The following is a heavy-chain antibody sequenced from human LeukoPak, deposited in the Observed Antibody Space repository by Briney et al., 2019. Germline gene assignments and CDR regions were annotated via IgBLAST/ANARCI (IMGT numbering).Heavy chain of an antibody. J-gene: IGHJ4*02. CDR2: LNWNGDHT. CDR1: GFTFHDHG. CDR3: AREEGPYFDC. Sequence: GGSLRLSCAASGFTFHDHGMSRVRQPPGKGLEWVSALNWNGDHTGYADSVEGRFTISRDNAKKSLYLQMNSLTAEDTAFYYCAREEGPYFDCWGQGTLVTVSS. V-gene: IGHV3-20*04.